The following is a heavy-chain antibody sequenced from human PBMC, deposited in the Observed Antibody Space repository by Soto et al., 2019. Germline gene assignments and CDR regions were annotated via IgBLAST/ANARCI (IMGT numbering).Heavy chain of an antibody. CDR2: ISSSSSTI. V-gene: IGHV3-48*01. Sequence: PGGSLRLSCAASGFTFSSYSMNWVRQAPGKGLEWVSYISSSSSTIYYADSVKGRFTISRDNAKNSLYLQMNSLRAEDTAVYYCAREDPRLSLGFDYWGQGTLVTVSS. CDR1: GFTFSSYS. J-gene: IGHJ4*02. CDR3: AREDPRLSLGFDY.